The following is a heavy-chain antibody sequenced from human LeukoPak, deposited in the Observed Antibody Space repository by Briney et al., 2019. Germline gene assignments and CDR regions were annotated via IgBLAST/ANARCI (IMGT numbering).Heavy chain of an antibody. Sequence: GRSLRLSCAASGFTFADYAMHWVRQAPGKGLEWVSGISWNSGIIGYADSVKGRFTISRDNAKNSLYLQMNSLRAEDTAVYYCANPAAYYDSSDYAFDIWGQGTMVTVSS. CDR1: GFTFADYA. CDR2: ISWNSGII. CDR3: ANPAAYYDSSDYAFDI. D-gene: IGHD3-22*01. V-gene: IGHV3-9*01. J-gene: IGHJ3*02.